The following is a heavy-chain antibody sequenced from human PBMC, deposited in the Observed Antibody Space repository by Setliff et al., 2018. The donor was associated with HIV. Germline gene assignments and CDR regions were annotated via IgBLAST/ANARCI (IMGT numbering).Heavy chain of an antibody. V-gene: IGHV1-69*10. CDR2: IIPILGIA. CDR1: GGTFSSYA. CDR3: ASLEGDGYNWDY. D-gene: IGHD5-12*01. Sequence: GASVKVSCKASGGTFSSYAISWVRQAPGQGLEWMGGIIPILGIANYAQKFQGRVTTTADESTSTAYMELSSLRSEDTAVYYCASLEGDGYNWDYWGQGTLVTVSS. J-gene: IGHJ4*02.